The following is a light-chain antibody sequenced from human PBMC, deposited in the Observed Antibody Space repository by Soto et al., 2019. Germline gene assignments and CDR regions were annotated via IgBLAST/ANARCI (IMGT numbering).Light chain of an antibody. CDR3: QSYDSSLSGSNWV. V-gene: IGLV1-40*01. J-gene: IGLJ3*02. Sequence: QAVVTQPPSVSGAPGQRVTISCTGSSSNIGAGYDVHWYQQLPGTAPKLLIYGNINRPSGVPDRFSNSRSGTSASLAITGLQAEDEADYYCQSYDSSLSGSNWVFGGGTQLTVL. CDR1: SSNIGAGYD. CDR2: GNI.